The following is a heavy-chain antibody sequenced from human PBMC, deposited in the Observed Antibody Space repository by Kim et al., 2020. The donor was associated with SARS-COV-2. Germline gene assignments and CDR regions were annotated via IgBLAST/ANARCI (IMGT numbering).Heavy chain of an antibody. Sequence: INSADSVKRRFSISRDNAKDSLYLQMNSLRAEDAAVYYCAREDSGSPLTDYWGQGTLVTVSS. D-gene: IGHD1-26*01. J-gene: IGHJ4*01. V-gene: IGHV3-11*01. CDR2: I. CDR3: AREDSGSPLTDY.